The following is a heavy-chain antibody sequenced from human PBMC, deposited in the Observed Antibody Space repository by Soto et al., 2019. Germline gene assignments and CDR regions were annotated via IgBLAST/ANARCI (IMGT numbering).Heavy chain of an antibody. D-gene: IGHD3-22*01. CDR3: ARGYDSSGFYYDY. CDR2: IYSGGST. CDR1: RFTVSNNY. Sequence: EVQLVESGGGLVQPGGSLRLSCAGSRFTVSNNYMTWVRQAPGKELEWVSVIYSGGSTYYADSVKGRFTLSRDNSKNTLYLQMHSLRAEDKALYYCARGYDSSGFYYDYWGQGTLVTVSS. V-gene: IGHV3-66*01. J-gene: IGHJ4*02.